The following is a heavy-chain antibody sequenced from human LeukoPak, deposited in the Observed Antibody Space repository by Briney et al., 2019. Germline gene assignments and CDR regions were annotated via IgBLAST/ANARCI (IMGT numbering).Heavy chain of an antibody. J-gene: IGHJ6*03. CDR3: ARERQLDDYYYYYMDV. V-gene: IGHV3-7*01. CDR1: GFTFSSYW. CDR2: INQDGSEK. D-gene: IGHD6-13*01. Sequence: GGSLRLSCAGSGFTFSSYWMSWVRQAPGKGLEWVANINQDGSEKYYVDSVEGRFTISRDNAKNSLYLQMNSLRAEDTAVYYCARERQLDDYYYYYMDVWGKGTTVTVSS.